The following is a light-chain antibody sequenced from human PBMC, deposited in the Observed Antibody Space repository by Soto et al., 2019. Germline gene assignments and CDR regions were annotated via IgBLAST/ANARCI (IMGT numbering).Light chain of an antibody. Sequence: DIQMTQSPSTLSASVGDRVTSTCRDSQSISTWLAWYQQKPGKAPKLLIYRAPNLEGGVPSRFSVSGPGTEFSLTISSLQPDDFAAYYCHLCIRNCPWTFGLGTRVK. CDR1: QSISTW. CDR2: RAP. CDR3: HLCIRNCPWT. V-gene: IGKV1-5*03. J-gene: IGKJ1*01.